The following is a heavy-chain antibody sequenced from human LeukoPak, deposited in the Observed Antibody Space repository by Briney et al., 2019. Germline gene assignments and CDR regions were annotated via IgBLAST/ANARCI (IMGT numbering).Heavy chain of an antibody. Sequence: SVKVSCKASGGTFSSYAISWVRQAPGQGLEWMGRIIPILGIANYAQKFQGRVTITADKSTSTAYMELGSLRSEDTAVYYCARDNPCSGGSCYSSYYYYYGMDVWGQGTTVTVSS. CDR1: GGTFSSYA. CDR3: ARDNPCSGGSCYSSYYYYYGMDV. D-gene: IGHD2-15*01. CDR2: IIPILGIA. V-gene: IGHV1-69*04. J-gene: IGHJ6*02.